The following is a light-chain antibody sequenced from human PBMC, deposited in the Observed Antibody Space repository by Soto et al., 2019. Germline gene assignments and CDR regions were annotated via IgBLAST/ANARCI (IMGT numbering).Light chain of an antibody. CDR1: QGIIDY. V-gene: IGKV1-27*01. CDR2: AAS. J-gene: IGKJ1*01. Sequence: DIQMTQSPSSLAASVGDRVTITCRASQGIIDYLAWYQQKPGKAPKLLIYAASTLQSGVPSRFSGSGAGTDFTLTITCLQPEDVATYYCQKYNSATRTFGQGTKVEIK. CDR3: QKYNSATRT.